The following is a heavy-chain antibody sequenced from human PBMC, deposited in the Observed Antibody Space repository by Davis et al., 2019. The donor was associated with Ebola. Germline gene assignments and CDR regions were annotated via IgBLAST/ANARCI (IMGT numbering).Heavy chain of an antibody. Sequence: SVKVSCKASGYTFTSYGISWVRQAPGQGLEWMGGIIPIFGTANYAQKFQGRVTITADESTSTAYMELSSLRSEDTAVYYCARDEELELRGGLYYYYYMDVWGKGTTVTVSS. J-gene: IGHJ6*03. CDR1: GYTFTSYG. CDR2: IIPIFGTA. D-gene: IGHD1-7*01. CDR3: ARDEELELRGGLYYYYYMDV. V-gene: IGHV1-69*13.